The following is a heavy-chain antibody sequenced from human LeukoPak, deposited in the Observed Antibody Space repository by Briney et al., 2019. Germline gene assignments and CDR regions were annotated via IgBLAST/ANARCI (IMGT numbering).Heavy chain of an antibody. J-gene: IGHJ4*02. CDR3: ARDQYIYAHVAH. CDR1: GCTVSSNY. V-gene: IGHV3-66*01. D-gene: IGHD2/OR15-2a*01. CDR2: VYSGGTT. Sequence: PGGSLRLSCAASGCTVSSNYMSWVRLAPGKGLEWVSVVYSGGTTHYADSVKGRFTISRDNSKNTLHLQMNSLRAEDTAVYYSARDQYIYAHVAHWGQGTLVTVSS.